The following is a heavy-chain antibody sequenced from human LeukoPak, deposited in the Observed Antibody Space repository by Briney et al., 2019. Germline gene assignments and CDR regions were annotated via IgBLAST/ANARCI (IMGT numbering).Heavy chain of an antibody. V-gene: IGHV4-34*01. CDR2: INHSGST. CDR3: ASAVNYYDSSGYYY. CDR1: GGSFSGYY. J-gene: IGHJ4*02. Sequence: SETLSLTCAVYGGSFSGYYWSWIRQPPGKGLEWIGEINHSGSTNYNPSLKSRVTISVYTSKNQFSLKLSSVTAADTAVYYCASAVNYYDSSGYYYWGQGTLVTVSS. D-gene: IGHD3-22*01.